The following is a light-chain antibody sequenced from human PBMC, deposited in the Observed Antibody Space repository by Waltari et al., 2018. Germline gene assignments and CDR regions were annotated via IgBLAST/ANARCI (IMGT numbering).Light chain of an antibody. CDR2: GKN. V-gene: IGLV3-19*01. J-gene: IGLJ1*01. CDR3: NSRDSSGTHNYV. CDR1: SLRSYY. Sequence: SSELTQDPAVSVALGQTVRITCQGDSLRSYYASWYQQKPGQAPVLVIYGKNNRPSGIPDRFPGSSSGNTASLTIPGAQSEDEADYYCNSRDSSGTHNYVFGTGTKVTVL.